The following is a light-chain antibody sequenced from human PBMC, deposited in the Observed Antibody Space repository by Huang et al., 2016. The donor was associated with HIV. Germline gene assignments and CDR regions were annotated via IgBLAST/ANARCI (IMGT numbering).Light chain of an antibody. V-gene: IGKV1-39*01. J-gene: IGKJ1*01. Sequence: MGTVACRASQSISSYLKWYQQRPGSAPKLLIYATSSLQSGVPSRFSGRGTGTTFIPTISDLQPEDFATYYCQQTYTTPWTFGQGTKVEVK. CDR1: QSISSY. CDR3: QQTYTTPWT. CDR2: ATS.